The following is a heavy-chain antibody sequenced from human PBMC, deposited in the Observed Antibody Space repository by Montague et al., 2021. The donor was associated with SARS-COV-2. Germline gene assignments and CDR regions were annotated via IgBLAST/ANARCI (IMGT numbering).Heavy chain of an antibody. D-gene: IGHD2-8*01. V-gene: IGHV4-39*01. CDR1: GGSISSPDCY. CDR3: ARQLPSYCATDKCYPYYFDG. Sequence: SETLSLTCTVSGGSISSPDCYWGWIRQSPGKGLEWTGSISYTGRTYYNPSLRSRVSFSMDTSKNHFSLSLSSVTVADTAVYFCARQLPSYCATDKCYPYYFDGWGQGALVTVSS. CDR2: ISYTGRT. J-gene: IGHJ4*02.